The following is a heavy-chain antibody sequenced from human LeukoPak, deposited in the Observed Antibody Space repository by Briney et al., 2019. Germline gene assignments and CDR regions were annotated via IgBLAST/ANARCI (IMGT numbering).Heavy chain of an antibody. J-gene: IGHJ5*02. CDR3: ARGYASFDP. Sequence: GGSLRLSCAASGFTFTDDYMSWIRQAPGKGLEWISYISGSSTYTNYADSVKGRFTISRDNAKNSLFLQMNSLRAEDMAVYYCARGYASFDPWGQGALVTVSS. CDR2: ISGSSTYT. CDR1: GFTFTDDY. D-gene: IGHD2-2*01. V-gene: IGHV3-11*03.